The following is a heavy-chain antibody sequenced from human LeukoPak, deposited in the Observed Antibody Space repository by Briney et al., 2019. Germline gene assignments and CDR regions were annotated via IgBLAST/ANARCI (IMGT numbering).Heavy chain of an antibody. CDR2: IIPILGIA. J-gene: IGHJ4*02. CDR1: GGTFSSYA. V-gene: IGHV1-69*04. D-gene: IGHD3-16*01. CDR3: ASAGMGGDSTFDY. Sequence: SVKVSCKASGGTFSSYAISWVRQAPGQGLEWMRRIIPILGIANYAQKFQGRVTITADKSTSTAYMELSSLRSEDTAVYYCASAGMGGDSTFDYWGQGTLVTVSS.